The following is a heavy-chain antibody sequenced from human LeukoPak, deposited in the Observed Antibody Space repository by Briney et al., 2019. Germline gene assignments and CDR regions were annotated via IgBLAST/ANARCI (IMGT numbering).Heavy chain of an antibody. CDR1: GGTFSSYA. J-gene: IGHJ5*02. Sequence: ASVKVSCKASGGTFSSYAISWVRQAPGQGLEWMGWINAGNGNTKYSQKFQGRVTITRDTSASTAYMEVSSLRSEDTAVYYCARLTYYYDSSGQNWFDPWGQGTLVTVSS. CDR2: INAGNGNT. V-gene: IGHV1-3*01. CDR3: ARLTYYYDSSGQNWFDP. D-gene: IGHD3-22*01.